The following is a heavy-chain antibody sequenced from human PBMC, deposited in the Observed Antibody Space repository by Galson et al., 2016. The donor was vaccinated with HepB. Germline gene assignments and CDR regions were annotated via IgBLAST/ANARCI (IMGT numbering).Heavy chain of an antibody. D-gene: IGHD3/OR15-3a*01. V-gene: IGHV3-48*02. CDR2: INSRRATT. CDR3: ETFVGLGGSG. CDR1: GFTFNKYA. Sequence: SLRLSCAASGFTFNKYAFNWVRQAPGKGLEWLSYINSRRATTYYGDPLKGRFTTSKDNANNSLYQEMNSLTDDDTAIYYWETFVGLGGSGWGQGTLVTVSS. J-gene: IGHJ4*02.